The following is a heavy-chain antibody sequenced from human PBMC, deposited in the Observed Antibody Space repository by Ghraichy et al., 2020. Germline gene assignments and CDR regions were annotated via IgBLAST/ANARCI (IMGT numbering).Heavy chain of an antibody. CDR1: GFTFSNAW. Sequence: GGSLRLSCAASGFTFSNAWMSWVRQAPGKGLEWVGRIKSKTDGVTTDYAAPVTGRFTISRDDSKNTLYLQMNSLKTEDTAVYYCTTDYSYVYVSAYYYMDVWGKGTTVTVSS. CDR3: TTDYSYVYVSAYYYMDV. V-gene: IGHV3-15*01. CDR2: IKSKTDGVTT. D-gene: IGHD5-18*01. J-gene: IGHJ6*03.